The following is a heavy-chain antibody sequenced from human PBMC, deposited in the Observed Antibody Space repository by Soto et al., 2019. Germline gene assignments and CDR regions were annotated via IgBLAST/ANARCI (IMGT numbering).Heavy chain of an antibody. D-gene: IGHD6-6*01. Sequence: PGESLKISCKGSGCSFTSYWIGWVRHMPGKGLEWMGIIYPGDSDTRYSPSFQGQVTISADKSISTAYLQWSSLKASDTAMYYCARRLLIAARTYFDYWGQGTLVTVSS. CDR1: GCSFTSYW. J-gene: IGHJ4*02. CDR3: ARRLLIAARTYFDY. V-gene: IGHV5-51*01. CDR2: IYPGDSDT.